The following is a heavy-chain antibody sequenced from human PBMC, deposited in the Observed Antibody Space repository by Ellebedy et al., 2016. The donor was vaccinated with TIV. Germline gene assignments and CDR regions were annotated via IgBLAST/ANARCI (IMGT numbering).Heavy chain of an antibody. CDR1: GYTFTSHG. V-gene: IGHV1-18*04. CDR3: AGSVTYRYNMDV. Sequence: AASVKVSCKASGYTFTSHGINWVRQAPGQGLEWMGWISAYTGHTNSAQGLQGRVTLTTDTSTSTVYMELRSLRSDDTAVYYCAGSVTYRYNMDVWGQGTTVTVSS. CDR2: ISAYTGHT. J-gene: IGHJ6*02. D-gene: IGHD3-10*01.